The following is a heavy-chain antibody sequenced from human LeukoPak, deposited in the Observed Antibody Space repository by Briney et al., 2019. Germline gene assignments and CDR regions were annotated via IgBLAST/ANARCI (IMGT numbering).Heavy chain of an antibody. CDR2: INPNSGGT. V-gene: IGHV1-2*02. J-gene: IGHJ4*02. Sequence: ASVKVSCKASGHTFTDYYMHWLRQAPGQGLEWMGWINPNSGGTDYAQKFHGRVTMTRDTSISTAYMELSSLRSDDTAVYYCARGRSGYDTAKVYHFDYWGQGTLVTVSS. CDR3: ARGRSGYDTAKVYHFDY. D-gene: IGHD5-12*01. CDR1: GHTFTDYY.